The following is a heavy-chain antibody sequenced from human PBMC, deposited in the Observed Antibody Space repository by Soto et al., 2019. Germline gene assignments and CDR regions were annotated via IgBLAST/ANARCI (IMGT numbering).Heavy chain of an antibody. CDR2: ISYDGNNQ. Sequence: GGSLRLSCAASGFTFSNYGMHWVRQAPGKGLEWVAVISYDGNNQYYADSVKGRFTISRDNSKNTLHLQMNRLRAEDTAVYYCARDRIQLYYYYYGMDVWGQGTTVTVSS. CDR1: GFTFSNYG. J-gene: IGHJ6*02. CDR3: ARDRIQLYYYYYGMDV. V-gene: IGHV3-30*03. D-gene: IGHD5-18*01.